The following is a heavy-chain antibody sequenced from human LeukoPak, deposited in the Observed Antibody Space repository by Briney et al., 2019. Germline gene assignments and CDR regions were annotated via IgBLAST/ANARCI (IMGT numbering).Heavy chain of an antibody. V-gene: IGHV4-34*01. CDR2: INHRRST. J-gene: IGHJ4*02. Sequence: SETLSLTCAVYGGSFSGYYWSWIRQPPGKGLEWIGEINHRRSTNYNPSLKSRVTMSVDTSKNQLSLNLSSVTAADTAVYYCARGQFWSGYSIWGQGTLVTVSS. CDR1: GGSFSGYY. CDR3: ARGQFWSGYSI. D-gene: IGHD3-3*02.